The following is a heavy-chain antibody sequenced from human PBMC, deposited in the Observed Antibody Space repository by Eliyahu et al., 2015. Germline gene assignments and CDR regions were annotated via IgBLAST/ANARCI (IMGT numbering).Heavy chain of an antibody. CDR1: GFSLSNARMG. D-gene: IGHD3-10*01. CDR2: IFSNDEK. CDR3: ARIQVPLYYGMDV. V-gene: IGHV2-26*01. J-gene: IGHJ6*02. Sequence: QVTLKESGPVLVKPTETLTLTCTVSGFSLSNARMGVSWIRQPPGKALEWLAHIFSNDEKSYSTSLKSRLTISKDTSKSQVVLTMTNMDPVDTATYYCARIQVPLYYGMDVWGQGTTVTVSS.